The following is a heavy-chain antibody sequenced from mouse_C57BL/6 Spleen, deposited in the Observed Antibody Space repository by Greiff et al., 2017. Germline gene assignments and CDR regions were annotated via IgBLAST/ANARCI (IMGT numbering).Heavy chain of an antibody. D-gene: IGHD1-1*01. CDR2: IDPSDGNT. CDR1: GYTFTSYW. CDR3: ARRYYGNSNAMDY. J-gene: IGHJ4*01. Sequence: VQLQQPGAELVMPGASVKLSCKASGYTFTSYWMHWVKQRPGQGLEWIGEIDPSDGNTNYNKKFKGKSTLTVDKSSSTAYMQLSSLTSEDSAVYYSARRYYGNSNAMDYWGQGTSVTVSS. V-gene: IGHV1-69*01.